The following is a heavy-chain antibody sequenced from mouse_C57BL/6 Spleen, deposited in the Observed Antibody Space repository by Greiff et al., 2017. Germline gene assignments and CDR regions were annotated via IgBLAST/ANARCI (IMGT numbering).Heavy chain of an antibody. CDR2: IHPNSGST. CDR3: ARDGGIYYGYDYAMGG. CDR1: GYTFTSYW. D-gene: IGHD2-2*01. J-gene: IGHJ4*01. V-gene: IGHV1-64*01. Sequence: QVQLQQPGAELVKPGASVKLSCKASGYTFTSYWMHWVKQRPGQGLEWIGMIHPNSGSTNYNEKFKSKATLTVDKSSSTAYMQLSSLTSEDSAVYYCARDGGIYYGYDYAMGGWGQGASVTVAT.